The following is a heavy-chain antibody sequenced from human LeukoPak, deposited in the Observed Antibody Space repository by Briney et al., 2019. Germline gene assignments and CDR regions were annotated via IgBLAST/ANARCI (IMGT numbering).Heavy chain of an antibody. CDR2: IYYSGRT. V-gene: IGHV4-38-2*01. J-gene: IGHJ1*01. Sequence: SETLSLTCAVADYAISSGYYCGWIRQPPGKGLEWIGEIYYSGRTYYNSSLKSRLTISVDRSQDQFFLDLNSVTAADTAVYYCARRRYYDSTGYLDWGRGTLAIVSS. D-gene: IGHD3-22*01. CDR3: ARRRYYDSTGYLD. CDR1: DYAISSGYY.